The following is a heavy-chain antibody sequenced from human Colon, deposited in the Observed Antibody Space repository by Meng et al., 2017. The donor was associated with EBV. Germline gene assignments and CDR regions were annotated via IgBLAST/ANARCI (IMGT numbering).Heavy chain of an antibody. J-gene: IGHJ4*02. CDR3: ARERGGVTRDFDS. V-gene: IGHV4-39*07. D-gene: IGHD3-16*01. Sequence: PQESGPELLNPLGTLALPCSVSGDSITTHGYYWGWIRQSTGKGLEWIGSIFYSGNTYFNPSLKTRVTISVDTSKNQFSLKLSSVTAADTAIYYCARERGGVTRDFDSWGQGALVTVSS. CDR1: GDSITTHGYY. CDR2: IFYSGNT.